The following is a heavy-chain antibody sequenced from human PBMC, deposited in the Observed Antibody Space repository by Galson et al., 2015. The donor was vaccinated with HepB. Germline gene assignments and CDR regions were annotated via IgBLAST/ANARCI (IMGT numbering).Heavy chain of an antibody. J-gene: IGHJ5*02. CDR2: INAGNGNT. V-gene: IGHV1-3*01. Sequence: SVKVSCKASGYTFTSYAMHWVRQAPGQRLEWMGWINAGNGNTKYSQKFQGRVTITRDTSASTAYMELSSLRSEDTAVYYCARDPMVRGVINNWFDPWGQGTLVTVSS. D-gene: IGHD3-10*01. CDR1: GYTFTSYA. CDR3: ARDPMVRGVINNWFDP.